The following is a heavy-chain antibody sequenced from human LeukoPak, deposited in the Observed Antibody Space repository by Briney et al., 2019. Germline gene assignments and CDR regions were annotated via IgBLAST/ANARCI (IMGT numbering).Heavy chain of an antibody. Sequence: SQTLSLTCALSGDSVSSNSAAWNWIRQSPSRGLEWLGRTYYRSKWYNDYAESVKSRMTIKQDTSKNQFSLHLNSVTPEDTAVYYCAREFEQQLAYDAFDMWGQGTVVTVSS. J-gene: IGHJ3*02. CDR3: AREFEQQLAYDAFDM. D-gene: IGHD6-13*01. CDR2: TYYRSKWYN. V-gene: IGHV6-1*01. CDR1: GDSVSSNSAA.